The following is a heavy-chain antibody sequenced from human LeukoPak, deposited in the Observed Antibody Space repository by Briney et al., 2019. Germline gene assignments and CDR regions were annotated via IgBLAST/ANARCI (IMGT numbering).Heavy chain of an antibody. CDR2: IISSGGAT. Sequence: PGGSLRLSCAASGFTFSSYAMCWVRQAQGKGLEWVSTIISSGGATYYADSVKGRFTISRDKSKNALYLQMNSLRAEDTAVYYCAKDPVRYYHYLDVWGKGTTVTVSS. J-gene: IGHJ6*03. CDR3: AKDPVRYYHYLDV. V-gene: IGHV3-23*01. CDR1: GFTFSSYA.